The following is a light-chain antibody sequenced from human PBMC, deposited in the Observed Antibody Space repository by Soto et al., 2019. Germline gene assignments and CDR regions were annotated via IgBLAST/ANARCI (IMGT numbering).Light chain of an antibody. CDR1: QDISTW. CDR3: QHANTFPFT. Sequence: DIQMTQSPSSVSASVGDQVTITCRASQDISTWLAWYQQKPGKVPKLLIYAASTLQSGVPSRFSGTGSETEFTLTISSLQPDDFATYYCQHANTFPFTFGPGTKVDIK. CDR2: AAS. V-gene: IGKV1-12*01. J-gene: IGKJ3*01.